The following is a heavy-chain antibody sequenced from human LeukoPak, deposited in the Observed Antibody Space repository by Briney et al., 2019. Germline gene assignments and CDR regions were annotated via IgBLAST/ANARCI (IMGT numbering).Heavy chain of an antibody. CDR2: INPSGGST. V-gene: IGHV1-46*01. CDR1: GYTFTSYY. CDR3: AREASSGAYNDY. J-gene: IGHJ4*02. D-gene: IGHD1-26*01. Sequence: ASVKVSCKASGYTFTSYYMHWVRQAPGQGLEWMGIINPSGGSTSYAQKFQGRVTMTRDMSTSTVYMELRSLRSDDTAVYYCAREASSGAYNDYWGQGTLVTVSS.